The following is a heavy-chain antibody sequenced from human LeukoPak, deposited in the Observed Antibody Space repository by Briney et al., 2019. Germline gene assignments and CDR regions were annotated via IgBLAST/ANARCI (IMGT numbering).Heavy chain of an antibody. V-gene: IGHV1-8*01. Sequence: ASVKVSFKASGSTFTSYDNNWEWQRTAPGLERVGGMNPNSGNTGYAQKFQGRVTMTRTTSISTAYMELSSLRSEDTAVYYCARGNLFSRIGRQKTYYWGQGTLVTVSS. CDR3: ARGNLFSRIGRQKTYY. CDR2: MNPNSGNT. J-gene: IGHJ4*02. CDR1: GSTFTSYD. D-gene: IGHD3-22*01.